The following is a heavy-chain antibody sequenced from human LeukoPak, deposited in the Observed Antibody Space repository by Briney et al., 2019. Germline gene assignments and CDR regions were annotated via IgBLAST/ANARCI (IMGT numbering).Heavy chain of an antibody. D-gene: IGHD6-6*01. V-gene: IGHV4-34*01. CDR1: GGSFSGYY. CDR2: INHSGST. Sequence: SETLSLTCAVYGGSFSGYYWSWIRQPPGKGLEWIGEINHSGSTNYNPSLKSRVTISVDTSKNQFSLKLSSVTAADTAVYYCARGAGYSSSYEDYYFDYWGQGTLVTVSS. J-gene: IGHJ4*02. CDR3: ARGAGYSSSYEDYYFDY.